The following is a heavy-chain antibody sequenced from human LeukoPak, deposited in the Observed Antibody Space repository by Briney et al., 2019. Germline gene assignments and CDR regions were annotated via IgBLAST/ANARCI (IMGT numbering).Heavy chain of an antibody. CDR3: ARKLEGWFDP. Sequence: PSETLSLTCTVSGASIDYYYWTWIRQPPGKGLEWIGYIYTSVGTNYDPSLKSRVIISVDLSKNQVSLKLSSVTAADTAVYYCARKLEGWFDPWGQGTLVTVSS. D-gene: IGHD1-1*01. V-gene: IGHV4-4*09. J-gene: IGHJ5*02. CDR2: IYTSVGT. CDR1: GASIDYYY.